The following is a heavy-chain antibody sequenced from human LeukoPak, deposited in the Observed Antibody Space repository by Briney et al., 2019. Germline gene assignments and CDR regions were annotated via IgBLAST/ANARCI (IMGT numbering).Heavy chain of an antibody. J-gene: IGHJ2*01. CDR1: GGSVSSSSYY. V-gene: IGHV4-39*01. CDR3: ARHYYYDSSGYYATDWYFDL. D-gene: IGHD3-22*01. Sequence: SETLSLTCTVSGGSVSSSSYYWGWIRQPPGKGLEWIGSIYYSGSTYYNPSLKSRVTISVDTSKNQFSLKLSSVTAADTAVYYCARHYYYDSSGYYATDWYFDLWGRGTLVTVSS. CDR2: IYYSGST.